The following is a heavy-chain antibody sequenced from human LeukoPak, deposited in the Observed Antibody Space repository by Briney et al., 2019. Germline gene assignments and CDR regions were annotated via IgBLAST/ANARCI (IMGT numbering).Heavy chain of an antibody. CDR2: INPNSGDT. CDR1: GYTFTGYY. V-gene: IGHV1-2*06. D-gene: IGHD2-2*01. J-gene: IGHJ5*02. CDR3: ARAGGYCSSTSCLNWFDP. Sequence: ASVKVSCKASGYTFTGYYMHWVRQAPGQGLEWMGRINPNSGDTNYAQKFQGRVTMTRDTSISTAYMELSRLRSDDTAVYYCARAGGYCSSTSCLNWFDPWGQGTLVTVSS.